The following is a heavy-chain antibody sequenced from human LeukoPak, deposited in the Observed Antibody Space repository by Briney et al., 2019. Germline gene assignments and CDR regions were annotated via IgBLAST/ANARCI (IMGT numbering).Heavy chain of an antibody. V-gene: IGHV3-30*03. CDR3: VRGALFLWFGEGWYGMDV. CDR1: GFTFSTYA. CDR2: ISYDGGST. J-gene: IGHJ6*02. Sequence: GRSLRLSCAASGFTFSTYAMHWVRQAPGKGLEWMALISYDGGSTSYADSVKGRFTISRDNSKNTLYLQMSSLRTEDTAVYYCVRGALFLWFGEGWYGMDVWGQGTTVTVSS. D-gene: IGHD3-10*01.